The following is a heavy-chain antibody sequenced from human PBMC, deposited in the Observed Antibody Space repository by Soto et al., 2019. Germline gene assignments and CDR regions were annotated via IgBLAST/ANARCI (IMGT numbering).Heavy chain of an antibody. CDR3: AKVLVRLWFGELSFLINGCFDP. J-gene: IGHJ5*02. CDR2: ISYDGSNK. V-gene: IGHV3-30*18. CDR1: GFTFSSYG. Sequence: QVQLVESGGGVVQPGRSLRLSCAASGFTFSSYGMHWVRQAPGKGLEWVAVISYDGSNKYYADSVKGRFTISRDNSKNXXYXPXXSLRAEDRAVYYCAKVLVRLWFGELSFLINGCFDPWGQGTLVTFSS. D-gene: IGHD3-10*01.